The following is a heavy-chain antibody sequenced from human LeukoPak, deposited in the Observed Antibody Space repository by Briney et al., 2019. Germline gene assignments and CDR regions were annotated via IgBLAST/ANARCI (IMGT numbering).Heavy chain of an antibody. V-gene: IGHV3-15*01. Sequence: GGSLRLYCAASGFTFSNAWMSWLRQAQGKGLEWVGRIKSKTDGGTKDYAAPVKGRFTISRDDSKNTLYLQMNSLKTEDTAVYYCTTFIAAAVTGYFDYWGQGTLVTVSS. D-gene: IGHD6-13*01. CDR2: IKSKTDGGTK. CDR3: TTFIAAAVTGYFDY. CDR1: GFTFSNAW. J-gene: IGHJ4*02.